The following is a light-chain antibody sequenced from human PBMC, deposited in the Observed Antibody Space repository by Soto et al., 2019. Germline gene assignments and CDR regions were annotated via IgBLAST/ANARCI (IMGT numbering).Light chain of an antibody. V-gene: IGKV1-33*01. CDR3: QQYDNPPLT. J-gene: IGKJ4*01. CDR1: QDISNY. CDR2: HAF. Sequence: DIQMTQSPSSLSASVGDRVTITCQASQDISNYLNWYQQKPGKAPKLLIYHAFSLETGVPSRFSGGGSGTEFTFTISSLQPEDIATYYCQQYDNPPLTFGGGTKVEIK.